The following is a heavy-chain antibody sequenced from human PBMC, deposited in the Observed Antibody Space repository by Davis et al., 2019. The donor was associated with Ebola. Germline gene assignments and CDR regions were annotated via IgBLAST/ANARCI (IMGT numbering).Heavy chain of an antibody. D-gene: IGHD3-16*02. CDR3: ARPVESDYVWGSYRGRKYYFDY. V-gene: IGHV1-18*01. CDR2: IIPIFGTA. J-gene: IGHJ4*02. Sequence: ASVKVSCKASGYTFTSYGISWVRQAPGQGLEWMGGIIPIFGTANYAQKLQGRVTMTTDTSTSTAYMELRSLRSDDTAVYYCARPVESDYVWGSYRGRKYYFDYWGQGTLVTVSS. CDR1: GYTFTSYG.